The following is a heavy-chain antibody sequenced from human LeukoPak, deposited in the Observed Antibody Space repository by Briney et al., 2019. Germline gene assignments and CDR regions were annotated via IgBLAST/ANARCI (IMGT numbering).Heavy chain of an antibody. V-gene: IGHV4-39*02. CDR3: ARRRYYDSTGYLD. J-gene: IGHJ1*01. D-gene: IGHD3-22*01. Sequence: SETLSLTCTVSGGSISSSCYYWGWIRQPHGKGLEGIRSIYYSGRTYYNPTLKSPVTISIHTTKNHLNLNLVSLTAADTAVYYCARRRYYDSTGYLDWGEGTLVTVS. CDR2: IYYSGRT. CDR1: GGSISSSCYY.